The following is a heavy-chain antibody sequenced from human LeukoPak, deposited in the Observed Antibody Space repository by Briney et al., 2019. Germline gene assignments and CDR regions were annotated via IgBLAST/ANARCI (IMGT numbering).Heavy chain of an antibody. CDR3: ARGSPNTMIVVVITPPFDY. Sequence: GGSLRLSCAASGFTFSSYAMSWVRQAPGKGLEWVSAISGSGGSTYYADSVKGRFTISRDNSKNTLYLQMNSLRAEDTAVYYCARGSPNTMIVVVITPPFDYWGQGTLVTVSS. D-gene: IGHD3-22*01. V-gene: IGHV3-23*01. CDR1: GFTFSSYA. CDR2: ISGSGGST. J-gene: IGHJ4*02.